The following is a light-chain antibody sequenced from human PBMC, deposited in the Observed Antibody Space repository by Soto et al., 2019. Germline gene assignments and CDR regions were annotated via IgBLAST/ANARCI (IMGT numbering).Light chain of an antibody. CDR2: AAS. V-gene: IGKV1-39*01. J-gene: IGKJ5*01. CDR3: QQSYSTPPIT. CDR1: QSISSW. Sequence: DIEMTQSPSTLSASVGDRFTITCRASQSISSWLAWYQQKPGKAPKLLIYAASSLQSGVLSRFSGSGSGTDFTLTISSLQPEDFATYYCQQSYSTPPITFGQGTRLEIK.